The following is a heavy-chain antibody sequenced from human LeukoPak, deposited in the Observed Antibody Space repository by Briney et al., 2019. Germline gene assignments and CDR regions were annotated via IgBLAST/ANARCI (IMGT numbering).Heavy chain of an antibody. CDR2: IYSGGST. J-gene: IGHJ6*04. D-gene: IGHD6-19*01. CDR3: ASSSSGWYYYGMDV. V-gene: IGHV3-53*01. Sequence: GGSLRLSCVASGFTFSTYGMSWVRQAPGKGLEWVSVIYSGGSTYYADSVKGRFTISRDNSKNTLYLQMNSLRAEDTAVYYCASSSSGWYYYGMDVWGKGTTVTVSS. CDR1: GFTFSTYG.